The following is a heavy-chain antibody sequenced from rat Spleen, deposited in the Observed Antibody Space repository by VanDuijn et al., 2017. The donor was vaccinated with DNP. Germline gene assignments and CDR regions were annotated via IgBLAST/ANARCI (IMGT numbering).Heavy chain of an antibody. CDR1: GFTFSNYD. CDR3: ATSTGISLYAMDA. V-gene: IGHV5-25*01. CDR2: ISPSDVNT. Sequence: EVQLVESGGGLVQPGRSLKLSCAASGFTFSNYDMAWVRQAPSKGLEWVASISPSDVNTYYRNSVKGRFTISRDGAKSTLFLQMDSLRSEDTATYYCATSTGISLYAMDAWGQGTSVTVSS. D-gene: IGHD1-9*01. J-gene: IGHJ4*01.